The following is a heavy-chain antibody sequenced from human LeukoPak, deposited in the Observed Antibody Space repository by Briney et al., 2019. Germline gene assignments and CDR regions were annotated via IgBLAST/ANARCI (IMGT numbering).Heavy chain of an antibody. Sequence: GGSLRLSCAASGFTFSSYSMSWVRQAPGKGLEWVSSISSGSTYIYYADSMKGRFTISRDNAKNSLYLQMNTLRAEDTAVYYCARDRIYSGIYHDTFDIWGHGTMVTVSS. CDR2: ISSGSTYI. CDR1: GFTFSSYS. CDR3: ARDRIYSGIYHDTFDI. D-gene: IGHD1-26*01. J-gene: IGHJ3*02. V-gene: IGHV3-21*01.